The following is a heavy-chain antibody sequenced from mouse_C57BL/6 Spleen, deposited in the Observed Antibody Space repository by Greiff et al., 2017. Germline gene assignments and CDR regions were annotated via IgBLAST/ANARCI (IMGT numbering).Heavy chain of an antibody. J-gene: IGHJ4*01. Sequence: QVQLQQPGAELVKPGASVKLSCKASGYTFTSYWMQWVKQRPGQGLEWIGEIDPSDGNTNYNKKFKGKATLTVDTSSSTAYMQLSSLTSEDSAVYCCARDCNTRYALDYWGQGTSVTVSA. V-gene: IGHV1-50*01. D-gene: IGHD5-1-1*01. CDR1: GYTFTSYW. CDR2: IDPSDGNT. CDR3: ARDCNTRYALDY.